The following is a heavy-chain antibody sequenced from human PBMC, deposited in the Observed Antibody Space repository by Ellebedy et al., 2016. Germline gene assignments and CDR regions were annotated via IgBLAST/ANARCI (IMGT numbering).Heavy chain of an antibody. CDR3: ARTYCGGDCHYYYGMDV. V-gene: IGHV3-11*01. CDR2: ITSDGSAI. CDR1: GFTFSDYY. D-gene: IGHD2-21*02. Sequence: GGSLRLSXAASGFTFSDYYMGWIRQAPGKGLEWVSYITSDGSAIYYADSVKGRFTISRDNAKNSLYLQMNSLRAEDTALYYCARTYCGGDCHYYYGMDVWGQGTTVTVSS. J-gene: IGHJ6*02.